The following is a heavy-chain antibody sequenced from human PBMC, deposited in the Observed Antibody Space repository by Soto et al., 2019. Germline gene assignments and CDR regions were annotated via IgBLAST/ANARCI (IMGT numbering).Heavy chain of an antibody. CDR3: ARDHLDYGDFSGGIDY. CDR2: IYYSGST. V-gene: IGHV4-61*01. Sequence: QVQLQESGPGLVKPSETLSLTCTVSGGSVSSGSYYWSWIRQPPGKGLEWIGYIYYSGSTNYNPSLQSRVTISVDTSKNQFSLKLSSVTAADTAVYYCARDHLDYGDFSGGIDYWGQGTLVTVSS. CDR1: GGSVSSGSYY. D-gene: IGHD4-17*01. J-gene: IGHJ4*02.